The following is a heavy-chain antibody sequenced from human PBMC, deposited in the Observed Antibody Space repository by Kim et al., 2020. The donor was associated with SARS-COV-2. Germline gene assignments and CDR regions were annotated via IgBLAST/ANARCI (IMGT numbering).Heavy chain of an antibody. CDR1: GYTFTSYD. J-gene: IGHJ6*02. Sequence: ASVKVSCKASGYTFTSYDINWVRQATGQGLEWMGWMNPNSGNTGYAQKFQGRVTMTRNTSISTAYMELSSLRSEDTAVYYCARGSYYDFWSGYYLRDYYYYGMAVWGQGTTVTVSS. CDR2: MNPNSGNT. D-gene: IGHD3-3*01. V-gene: IGHV1-8*01. CDR3: ARGSYYDFWSGYYLRDYYYYGMAV.